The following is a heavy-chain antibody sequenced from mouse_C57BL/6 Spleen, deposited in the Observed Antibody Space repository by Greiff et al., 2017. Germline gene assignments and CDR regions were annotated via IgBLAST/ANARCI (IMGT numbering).Heavy chain of an antibody. D-gene: IGHD1-1*01. J-gene: IGHJ2*01. CDR2: IYPGGGYT. Sequence: QVQLQQSGAELVRPGTSVKMSCKASGYTFTNYWIGWAKQRPGHGLEWFGDIYPGGGYTNYNEKFKGKATLTADKSSSTAYMQFSSLTSEDSAIYYCATSSPWYFDYWGQGTTLTVSS. V-gene: IGHV1-63*01. CDR1: GYTFTNYW. CDR3: ATSSPWYFDY.